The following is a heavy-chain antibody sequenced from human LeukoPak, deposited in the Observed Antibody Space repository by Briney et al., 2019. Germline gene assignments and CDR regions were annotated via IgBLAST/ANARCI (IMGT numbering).Heavy chain of an antibody. CDR2: ISYDGSNK. Sequence: GGSLRLSCVASGFTFSSYAMHWVRQAPGNGLEWVAVISYDGSNKYYADSVKGRFTISRDNSRNTLYLQMNSLRAEDTAVYYCARDSPRTQNWNYIPPLLYWGQGTLVTVSS. V-gene: IGHV3-30-3*01. CDR3: ARDSPRTQNWNYIPPLLY. D-gene: IGHD1-7*01. J-gene: IGHJ4*02. CDR1: GFTFSSYA.